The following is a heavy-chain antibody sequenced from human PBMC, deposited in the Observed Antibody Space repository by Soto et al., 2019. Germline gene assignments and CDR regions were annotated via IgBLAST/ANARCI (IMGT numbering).Heavy chain of an antibody. CDR3: ARDRAAQYNWFDP. CDR1: GYTFTSYG. J-gene: IGHJ5*02. CDR2: ISAYNGNT. D-gene: IGHD6-6*01. V-gene: IGHV1-18*01. Sequence: VASVKVSCKASGYTFTSYGISWVRQAPGQGLEWMGWISAYNGNTNYAQKLQGRVTMTTDTSTSTAYMELRSLRSDDTAVFYCARDRAAQYNWFDPWGQGTLVTVSS.